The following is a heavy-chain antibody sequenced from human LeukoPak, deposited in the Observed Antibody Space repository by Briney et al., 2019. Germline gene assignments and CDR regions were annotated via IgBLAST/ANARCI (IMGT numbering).Heavy chain of an antibody. J-gene: IGHJ6*02. CDR3: ARDNRYFDPRIYYYNGMDV. CDR1: GFTFSSYS. Sequence: GGSLRLSCAASGFTFSSYSMNWVRQAPGKGLEWVSSISSSSSYIYYADSVKGRFTISRDNAKNSLYLQMNSLRAEDTAVYYCARDNRYFDPRIYYYNGMDVWGQGTTVTVSS. CDR2: ISSSSSYI. V-gene: IGHV3-21*04. D-gene: IGHD3-3*01.